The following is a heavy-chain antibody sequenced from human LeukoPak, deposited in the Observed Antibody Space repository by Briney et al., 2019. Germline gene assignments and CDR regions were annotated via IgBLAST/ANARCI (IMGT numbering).Heavy chain of an antibody. Sequence: PSETLSLTCTVSGGSISSYYWSWIRQPAGKGLEWIGRIYTSGSTNYNPSLKSRATMSVDTSKNQFSLKLSSVTAADTAVYYCAGEYGDYSNWYFDLWGRGTLVTVSS. CDR1: GGSISSYY. V-gene: IGHV4-4*07. CDR3: AGEYGDYSNWYFDL. CDR2: IYTSGST. J-gene: IGHJ2*01. D-gene: IGHD4-17*01.